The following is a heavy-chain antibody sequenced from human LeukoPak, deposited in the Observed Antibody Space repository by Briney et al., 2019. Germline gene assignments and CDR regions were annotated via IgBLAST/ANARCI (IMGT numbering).Heavy chain of an antibody. Sequence: GSLRLSCAASGFTFSSYEMNWVRQAPGKGLEWVSYISSSGSTIYYADSVKGRFTISRDNAKNSLYLQMNSLRAEDTAVYYCARDHRRLRYFDWFDYWGQGTLVTVSS. CDR3: ARDHRRLRYFDWFDY. V-gene: IGHV3-48*03. CDR2: ISSSGSTI. D-gene: IGHD3-9*01. J-gene: IGHJ4*02. CDR1: GFTFSSYE.